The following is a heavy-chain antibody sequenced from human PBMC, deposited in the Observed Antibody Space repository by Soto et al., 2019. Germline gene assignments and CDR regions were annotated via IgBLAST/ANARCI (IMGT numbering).Heavy chain of an antibody. Sequence: ASVKASCKASVYTFTGYYMHWLRQAPGQGLEWMGWINPNSGGTNYAQKFQGWVTMTRDTSISTAYMELSSLRSEDTAVYYCAREDAWFDPWGQGTLVTVSS. CDR2: INPNSGGT. CDR1: VYTFTGYY. J-gene: IGHJ5*02. CDR3: AREDAWFDP. V-gene: IGHV1-2*04.